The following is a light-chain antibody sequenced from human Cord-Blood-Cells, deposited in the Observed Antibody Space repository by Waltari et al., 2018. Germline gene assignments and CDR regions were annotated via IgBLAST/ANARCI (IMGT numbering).Light chain of an antibody. V-gene: IGKV3-20*01. Sequence: EIVLTQSPGTLSLSPGERATLSCRASQSVSSSYLGWYQQKPGQAPRLLIDGASSRATGIPDRVSGSGSGTDFTLTISRLEPEDFAVYYCQQYGSSFTFGPGTKVDIK. CDR2: GAS. J-gene: IGKJ3*01. CDR1: QSVSSSY. CDR3: QQYGSSFT.